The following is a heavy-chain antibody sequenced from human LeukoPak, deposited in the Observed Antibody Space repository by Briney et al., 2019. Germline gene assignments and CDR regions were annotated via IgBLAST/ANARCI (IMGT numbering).Heavy chain of an antibody. J-gene: IGHJ4*02. CDR2: IKQDGSEK. CDR3: VSTATFDR. V-gene: IGHV3-7*05. D-gene: IGHD5/OR15-5a*01. CDR1: GFTFSLYW. Sequence: PGGSLRLSCAASGFTFSLYWMSWVRQAPGKGLEWVANIKQDGSEKYYVDSVKGRFTISRDNARNSLFLQMNSLRAEDTAVYYCVSTATFDRWGQGTLVTVSS.